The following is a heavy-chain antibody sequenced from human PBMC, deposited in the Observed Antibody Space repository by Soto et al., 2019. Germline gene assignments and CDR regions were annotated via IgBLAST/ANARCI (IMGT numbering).Heavy chain of an antibody. CDR3: ARDREGYCSGGSCYRVVYYFDY. CDR1: GFTFSSYA. CDR2: ISYDGSNK. J-gene: IGHJ4*02. Sequence: QVQLVESGGGVVQPGRSLRLSCAASGFTFSSYAMHWVRQAPGKGMEWVAVISYDGSNKYYADSVKGRFTISRDNSKNMLYLQMSSLRAEEKAVYYCARDREGYCSGGSCYRVVYYFDYWGQGTLVTVSS. D-gene: IGHD2-15*01. V-gene: IGHV3-30-3*01.